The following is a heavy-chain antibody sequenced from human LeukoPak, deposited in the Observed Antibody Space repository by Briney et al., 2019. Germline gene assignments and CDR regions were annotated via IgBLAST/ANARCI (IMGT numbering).Heavy chain of an antibody. J-gene: IGHJ4*02. CDR1: GFTFSSYG. D-gene: IGHD5-18*01. CDR3: AKDSGSPWIQLWLRS. Sequence: GGSLRLSCAASGFTFSSYGMHWVRQAPGKGLEGVAVISYDGSNKYYADSVKGRFTISRDNSKNTLYLQMNSLRAEDTAVYYCAKDSGSPWIQLWLRSWGQGTLVTVSS. CDR2: ISYDGSNK. V-gene: IGHV3-30*18.